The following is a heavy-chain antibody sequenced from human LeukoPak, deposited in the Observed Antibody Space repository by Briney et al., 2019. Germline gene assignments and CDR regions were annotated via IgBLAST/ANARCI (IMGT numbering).Heavy chain of an antibody. Sequence: ASVKVSCKASGYTFTGYYMHWVRQAPGQGLEWMGWINPNSGGTQYAQKFQGRVTMTRDTSISTAYMELSRLRSDDTAVYYCARVTSPGYYDSSGYWYAFDIWGQGTMVTVSS. V-gene: IGHV1-2*02. CDR2: INPNSGGT. J-gene: IGHJ3*02. D-gene: IGHD3-22*01. CDR1: GYTFTGYY. CDR3: ARVTSPGYYDSSGYWYAFDI.